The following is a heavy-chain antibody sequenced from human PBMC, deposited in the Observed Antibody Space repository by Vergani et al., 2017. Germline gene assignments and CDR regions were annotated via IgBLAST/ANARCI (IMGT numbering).Heavy chain of an antibody. CDR3: ARDSSSWYANWFDP. D-gene: IGHD6-13*01. CDR1: GFTFSSYW. J-gene: IGHJ5*02. Sequence: EVQLVESGGGVVQPGRSLRLSCAASGFTFSSYWMSWVRQAPGKGLVWVSRINSDGSSTSYADSVKGRFTISRDNAKNTLYLQMNSLRAEDTAVYYCARDSSSWYANWFDPWGQGTLVTVSS. V-gene: IGHV3-74*01. CDR2: INSDGSST.